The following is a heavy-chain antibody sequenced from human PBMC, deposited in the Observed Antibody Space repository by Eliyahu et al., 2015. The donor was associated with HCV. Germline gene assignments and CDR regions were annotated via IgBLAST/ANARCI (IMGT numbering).Heavy chain of an antibody. Sequence: QLQLQESGPGLVKPPETLSLTCXVSDGSIXSSGHFWGWIRXPPGKGLEWIGSSHYRGITYYNPSLKSRVTLSVDMSTNQFSLRLRSVTAADTAVYYCARHDIAVAGYWYFDLWGRGTLVTVSS. CDR3: ARHDIAVAGYWYFDL. V-gene: IGHV4-39*01. J-gene: IGHJ2*01. CDR1: DGSIXSSGHF. D-gene: IGHD6-19*01. CDR2: SHYRGIT.